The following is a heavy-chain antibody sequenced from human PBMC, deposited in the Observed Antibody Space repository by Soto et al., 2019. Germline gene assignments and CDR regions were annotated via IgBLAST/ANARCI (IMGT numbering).Heavy chain of an antibody. V-gene: IGHV4-39*01. Sequence: SETLSLTCTVSGGSISSSNYYWGWIRQPPGKGLEWIGTISYSGSTYYNPSLKSRVTISGDTSKNQFSLKLSSVTATDTAVYYCASHPGCTSSSCSFYGMDVWGQGTTVTVSS. CDR3: ASHPGCTSSSCSFYGMDV. J-gene: IGHJ6*02. CDR2: ISYSGST. D-gene: IGHD2-2*01. CDR1: GGSISSSNYY.